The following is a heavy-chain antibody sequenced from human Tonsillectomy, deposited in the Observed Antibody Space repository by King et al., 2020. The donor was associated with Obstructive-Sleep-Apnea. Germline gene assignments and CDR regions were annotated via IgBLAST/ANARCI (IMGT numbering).Heavy chain of an antibody. CDR3: ARSVEDYVWGSYGVH. CDR1: GYTFTSYG. J-gene: IGHJ4*02. Sequence: QLQLVQSGAEVKKPGASVKVSCKASGYTFTSYGISWVRQAPGQGLEWMGWISAYNGNTNSAQKLQGRFTLTTDPSTSTAYMELRSLRSDDTAVYYCARSVEDYVWGSYGVHWGQGTLVTVSS. D-gene: IGHD3-16*01. V-gene: IGHV1-18*01. CDR2: ISAYNGNT.